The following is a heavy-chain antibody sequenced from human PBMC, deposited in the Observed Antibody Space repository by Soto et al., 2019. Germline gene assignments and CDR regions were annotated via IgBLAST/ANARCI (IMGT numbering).Heavy chain of an antibody. Sequence: EVQLVESGGGLVQPGGSLRLSCAASGFTFSSYWMHWVRQAPGKGLVWVSRINSDGSSTSYADSVKGRFTISRDNAKNTLYLQMNSLRAEDTAVYYCASVYKALANWFDPWGQGTLVTVSS. CDR1: GFTFSSYW. D-gene: IGHD1-1*01. CDR2: INSDGSST. CDR3: ASVYKALANWFDP. J-gene: IGHJ5*02. V-gene: IGHV3-74*01.